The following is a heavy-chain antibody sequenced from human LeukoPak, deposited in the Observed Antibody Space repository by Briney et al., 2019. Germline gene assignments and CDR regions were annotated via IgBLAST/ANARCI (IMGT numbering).Heavy chain of an antibody. V-gene: IGHV4-34*01. D-gene: IGHD1-26*01. J-gene: IGHJ4*02. CDR1: GGSFSDYY. CDR3: AREISGGGSYYDY. CDR2: INHSGST. Sequence: TSETLSLTCAVYGGSFSDYYWSWIRQPPGKGLEWIGEINHSGSTNYNPSLKSRFTISVDTSKNQFSLKLSSVTAADTAVYYCAREISGGGSYYDYWGQGTLVTVSS.